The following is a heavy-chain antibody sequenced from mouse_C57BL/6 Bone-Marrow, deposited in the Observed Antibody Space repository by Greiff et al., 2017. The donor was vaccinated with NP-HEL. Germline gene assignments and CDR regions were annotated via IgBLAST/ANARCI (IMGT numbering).Heavy chain of an antibody. CDR3: ARDQEGYYYWYFDV. D-gene: IGHD1-1*01. J-gene: IGHJ1*03. CDR2: ISDGGSYT. Sequence: EVNLVESGGGLVKPGGSLKLSCAASGFTFSSYAMSWVRQTPEKRLEWVATISDGGSYTYYPDNVKGRFTISRDNAKNNLYLQMSHLKSEDTAMYYCARDQEGYYYWYFDVWGTGTTVTVSS. V-gene: IGHV5-4*01. CDR1: GFTFSSYA.